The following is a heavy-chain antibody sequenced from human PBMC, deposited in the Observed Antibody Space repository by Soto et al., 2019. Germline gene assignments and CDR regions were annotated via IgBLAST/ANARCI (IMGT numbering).Heavy chain of an antibody. CDR1: GSSFTSYG. D-gene: IGHD3-10*01. CDR2: IYPGDSDT. V-gene: IGHV5-51*01. Sequence: PXXSLTISGKRSGSSFTSYGSCLVLQIPGKGLEWMGIIYPGDSDTRYSPSFQGQVTISADKSISTAYLQWSSLKASDTAMYYCVRPWFGELSLSDAFDIWGQGTMVTVSS. CDR3: VRPWFGELSLSDAFDI. J-gene: IGHJ3*02.